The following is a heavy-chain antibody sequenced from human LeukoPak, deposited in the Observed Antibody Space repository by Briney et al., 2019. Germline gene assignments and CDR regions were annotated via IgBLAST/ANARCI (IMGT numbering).Heavy chain of an antibody. CDR2: IFSGGTT. CDR3: AREGNYYDMDV. CDR1: LFTVSINY. V-gene: IGHV3-53*01. J-gene: IGHJ6*02. Sequence: PGGSLRLSCAASLFTVSINYTSWVRQAPGKGLEWVSVIFSGGTTYYADSVKGRFTISRDNSKNTLYLQMNRLRAEDTAVYYCAREGNYYDMDVWGQGTTVTVSS.